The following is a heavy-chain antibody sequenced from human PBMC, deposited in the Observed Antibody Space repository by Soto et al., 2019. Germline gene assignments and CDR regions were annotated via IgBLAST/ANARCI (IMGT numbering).Heavy chain of an antibody. D-gene: IGHD3-10*01. CDR2: MNPNSGNT. J-gene: IGHJ6*03. CDR3: ARVGAGYYYYYYLHV. V-gene: IGHV1-8*01. Sequence: QGLEWMGWMNPNSGNTGYAQKFQGRVTMTRNTSISTAYMELSSLRSEDTAVYYCARVGAGYYYYYYLHVCCKGTTVTVS.